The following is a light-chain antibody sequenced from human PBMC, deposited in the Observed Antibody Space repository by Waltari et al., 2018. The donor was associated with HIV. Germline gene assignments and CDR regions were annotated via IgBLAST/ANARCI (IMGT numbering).Light chain of an antibody. V-gene: IGLV3-21*01. CDR3: QVWDSDSDHV. Sequence: SYVLTQPPSVSVAPGETATITCAGNNIGSKNVHWYQQRPGQAPILVIYYDNERPSKIPERFSGSSAGNTSTLTIRRVEVADEADYYCQVWDSDSDHVFGPGTEVTVL. CDR1: NIGSKN. J-gene: IGLJ1*01. CDR2: YDN.